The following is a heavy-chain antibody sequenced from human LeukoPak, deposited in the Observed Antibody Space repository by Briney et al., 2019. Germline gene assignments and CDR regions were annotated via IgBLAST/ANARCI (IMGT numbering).Heavy chain of an antibody. CDR1: GFTFSSYS. CDR3: ARVGTSGWTSDY. D-gene: IGHD6-19*01. CDR2: ISSSSRTI. Sequence: GGSLRLSCAASGFTFSSYSINWVRQAPGKGLEWLSYISSSSRTISYADSLKGRFTVSRDNAKNSLDLQMNSLRVEDAAVYYCARVGTSGWTSDYWGQGTLVTVSS. J-gene: IGHJ4*02. V-gene: IGHV3-48*04.